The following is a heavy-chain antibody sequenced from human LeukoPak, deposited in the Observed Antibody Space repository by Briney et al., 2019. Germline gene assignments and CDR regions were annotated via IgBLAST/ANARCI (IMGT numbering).Heavy chain of an antibody. V-gene: IGHV3-23*02. Sequence: PGGSLRLSCAATGFTFSSYAMSWVRQAPGPGLEWVSAISGSGGSTYYGDYVKGQFTISRDNSKNTLYLQMNSLRAEDTAGYYRANDFDLLLIPPSFDYWGQGTLVTVSS. CDR3: ANDFDLLLIPPSFDY. CDR2: ISGSGGST. CDR1: GFTFSSYA. D-gene: IGHD3-9*01. J-gene: IGHJ4*02.